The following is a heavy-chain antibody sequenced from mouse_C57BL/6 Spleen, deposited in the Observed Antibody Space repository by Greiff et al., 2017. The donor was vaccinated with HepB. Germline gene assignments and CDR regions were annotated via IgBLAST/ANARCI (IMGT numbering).Heavy chain of an antibody. V-gene: IGHV1-82*01. CDR2: IYPGDGDT. Sequence: VQLQQSGPELVKPGASVKISCKASGYAFSSSWMNWVKQRPGKGLEWIGRIYPGDGDTNYNGKFKGKATLTADKSSSTACMQLSSLTSEDSAVYFCARPPIYGSSYEFAYWGKGTLVTVSA. D-gene: IGHD1-1*01. CDR1: GYAFSSSW. J-gene: IGHJ3*01. CDR3: ARPPIYGSSYEFAY.